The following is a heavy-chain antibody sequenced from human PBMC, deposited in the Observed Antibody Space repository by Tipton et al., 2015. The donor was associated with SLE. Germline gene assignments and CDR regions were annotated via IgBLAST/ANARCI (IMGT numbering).Heavy chain of an antibody. V-gene: IGHV4-59*08. CDR1: GFSISSGYY. CDR2: IYYSGST. Sequence: TLSLTCAVSGFSISSGYYWSWIRQPPGKGLEWIGYIYYSGSTNYNPSLKSRVTISVDTSKNKFSLKLSSVTAADTAVYYCARRSVNYYYGMDVWGQGTTVTVSS. J-gene: IGHJ6*02. CDR3: ARRSVNYYYGMDV.